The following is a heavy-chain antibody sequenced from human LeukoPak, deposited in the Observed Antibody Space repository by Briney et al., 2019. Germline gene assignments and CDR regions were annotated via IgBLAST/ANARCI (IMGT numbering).Heavy chain of an antibody. CDR1: GYTFTGYY. D-gene: IGHD2-2*01. Sequence: ASVKVSCKASGYTFTGYYMHWVRQAPGQGLEWMGWINPNSVGTNYAQKLQGRVTMTRDTSISTAYTELRRLRSDDTAVYYCARGVRDFPAFDSWGQGTLVTVSS. CDR2: INPNSVGT. CDR3: ARGVRDFPAFDS. V-gene: IGHV1-2*02. J-gene: IGHJ4*02.